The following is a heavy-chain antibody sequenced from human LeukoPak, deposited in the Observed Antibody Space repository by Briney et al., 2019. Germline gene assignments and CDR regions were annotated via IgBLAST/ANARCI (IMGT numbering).Heavy chain of an antibody. CDR1: GFTFSSHS. CDR2: ISSSGSTI. J-gene: IGHJ6*04. Sequence: GGSLRLSCAASGFTFSSHSMNWVRQAPGKGLEWVSYISSSGSTIYYADSVKGRFTISRDNAKNSLYLQMNSLRAEDTAVYYCAELGITMIGGVWGKGTTVTVSS. CDR3: AELGITMIGGV. V-gene: IGHV3-48*04. D-gene: IGHD3-10*02.